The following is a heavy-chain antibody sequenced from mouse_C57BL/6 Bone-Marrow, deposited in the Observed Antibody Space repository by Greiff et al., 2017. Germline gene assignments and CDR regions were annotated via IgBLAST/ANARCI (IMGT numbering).Heavy chain of an antibody. J-gene: IGHJ2*01. CDR3: AKFGYDGGYYFDY. CDR2: INPNYGTT. CDR1: GYTFTDYN. D-gene: IGHD2-2*01. V-gene: IGHV1-39*01. Sequence: EVQLQQSGPELVKPGASVKISCKASGYTFTDYNMNWVKQSNGKSLEWIGVINPNYGTTSYNQKFKGKATLTVDTSSSTAYMQLNSLTSEDSAVYYCAKFGYDGGYYFDYWGQGTTLTVSS.